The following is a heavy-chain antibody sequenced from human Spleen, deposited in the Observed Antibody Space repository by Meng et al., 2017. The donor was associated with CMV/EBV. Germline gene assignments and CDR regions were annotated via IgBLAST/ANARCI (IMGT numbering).Heavy chain of an antibody. D-gene: IGHD6-6*01. V-gene: IGHV3-48*03. CDR2: ISSSGIII. CDR3: AKVVVSYSSSSGYYYYYYGMDV. Sequence: GESLKISCAASGFNFRSYDMNWVRQAPGKGLEWISHISSSGIIIHYADSVKGRFTISRDNAKNSLYLQMNSLRAEDTAVYYCAKVVVSYSSSSGYYYYYYGMDVWGQGTTVTVSS. J-gene: IGHJ6*02. CDR1: GFNFRSYD.